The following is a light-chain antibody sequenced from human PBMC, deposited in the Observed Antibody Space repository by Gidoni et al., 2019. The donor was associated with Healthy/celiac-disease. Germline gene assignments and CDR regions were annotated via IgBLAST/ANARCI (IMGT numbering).Light chain of an antibody. CDR2: AAS. J-gene: IGKJ1*01. V-gene: IGKV1-8*01. CDR3: QQYYSYPWT. CDR1: QGISSY. Sequence: IRMTQPPSSFSASTGDRVTITCRASQGISSYLAWYQQKPGKAPKLLIYAASTLQSGVPSRFSGSGSGTDFTLTISCLQSEDFATYYCQQYYSYPWTFGQGTKVEIK.